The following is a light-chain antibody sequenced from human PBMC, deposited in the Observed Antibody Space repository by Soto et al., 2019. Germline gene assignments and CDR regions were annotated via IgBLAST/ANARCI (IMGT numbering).Light chain of an antibody. Sequence: ETVLTQSPGTLSLSPGERATVSCRASQSVGGSSLAWYQQRPGQAPRLLIYDTSKRATGIPDRFSGSGSGTDFTLTISRLEPEDFAVYYCQQYQNSPMTFGGGTKVDIK. CDR3: QQYQNSPMT. J-gene: IGKJ4*01. V-gene: IGKV3-20*01. CDR1: QSVGGSS. CDR2: DTS.